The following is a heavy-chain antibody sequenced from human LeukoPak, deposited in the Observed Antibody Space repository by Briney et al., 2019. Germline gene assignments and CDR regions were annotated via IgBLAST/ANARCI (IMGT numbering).Heavy chain of an antibody. CDR3: TRDESSIYDFCSAGLDY. Sequence: ASVKVSCKASGYTFTGYYMHWVRQAPGQGLEWMGWINPNSGGTNYAQKFQGRVTMTRDTSISTAYMELSRLRSDDTAVYYCTRDESSIYDFCSAGLDYWGQGTLVTVSS. CDR1: GYTFTGYY. J-gene: IGHJ4*02. V-gene: IGHV1-2*02. D-gene: IGHD3-3*01. CDR2: INPNSGGT.